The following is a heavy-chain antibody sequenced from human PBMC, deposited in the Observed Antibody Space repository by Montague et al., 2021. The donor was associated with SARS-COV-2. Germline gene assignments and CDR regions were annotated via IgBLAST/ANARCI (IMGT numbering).Heavy chain of an antibody. V-gene: IGHV4-39*01. CDR2: ICYSGST. CDR3: ARSPTYYHILTGYFNGPNWFDP. CDR1: GGSISSSSYY. D-gene: IGHD3-9*01. Sequence: SETLSLTCTVSGGSISSSSYYWGWIRQPPGKGLEWIGSICYSGSTYYNPSLKSRVTISVDTSKNQFSLKLSSVTAADTAVYYCARSPTYYHILTGYFNGPNWFDPWGQGTLVTVSS. J-gene: IGHJ5*02.